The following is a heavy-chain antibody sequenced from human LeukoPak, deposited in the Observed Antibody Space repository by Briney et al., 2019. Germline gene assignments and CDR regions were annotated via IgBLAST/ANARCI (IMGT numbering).Heavy chain of an antibody. CDR3: ARANPSEHGDYGLGD. V-gene: IGHV1-46*01. CDR1: GYTFTSYY. Sequence: ASVKVSCKASGYTFTSYYMHWVRQAPGQGLEWMGIINPSGGSTSYAQKFQGRVTMTRDTSTSTVYMELSSLRSEDTAVYYCARANPSEHGDYGLGDWGQGTLVTVSS. J-gene: IGHJ4*02. D-gene: IGHD4-17*01. CDR2: INPSGGST.